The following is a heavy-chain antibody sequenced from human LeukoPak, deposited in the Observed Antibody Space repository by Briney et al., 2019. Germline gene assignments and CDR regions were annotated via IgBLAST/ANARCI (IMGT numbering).Heavy chain of an antibody. CDR3: ARLVGVLLYLHHYYYYGMDV. D-gene: IGHD3-10*01. CDR1: GYTFTSYD. Sequence: GASVKVSCKASGYTFTSYDINWVRQATGQGLEWMGWMNPNSGNTGYAQKFQGRVTMTRNTSISTAYMELSSLRSEDTAVYYCARLVGVLLYLHHYYYYGMDVWGQGTTVTVSS. J-gene: IGHJ6*02. V-gene: IGHV1-8*01. CDR2: MNPNSGNT.